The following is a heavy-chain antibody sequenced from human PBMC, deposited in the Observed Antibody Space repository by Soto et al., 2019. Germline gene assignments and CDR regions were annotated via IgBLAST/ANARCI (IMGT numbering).Heavy chain of an antibody. J-gene: IGHJ5*02. CDR3: AREVVVGATAKFDR. Sequence: EVQMVESGGCLLQPGGSLKLSCAVSGFGVTESETYVSWIRQAPGKGLEWVAAFYRGGRRNYAASVKGRFVISRDKSENSVFLQLNLVRVEDTAVYYCAREVVVGATAKFDRWGQGTMVIVSP. CDR2: FYRGGRR. CDR1: GFGVTESETY. D-gene: IGHD2-21*01. V-gene: IGHV3-53*03.